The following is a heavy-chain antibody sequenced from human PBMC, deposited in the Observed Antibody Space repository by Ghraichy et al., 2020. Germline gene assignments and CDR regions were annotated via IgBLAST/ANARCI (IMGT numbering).Heavy chain of an antibody. CDR1: GYTFTNYA. Sequence: ASVKVSCQTSGYTFTNYAISWVRQAPGQGLEWMGWISYNGNSDYAQNLQDRVTMTTDTSTNTAYMELRKLRSDDTAVYFCARDLRPISYGRHYFDAWGQGTLVTVSS. CDR3: ARDLRPISYGRHYFDA. D-gene: IGHD1-26*01. V-gene: IGHV1-18*01. J-gene: IGHJ4*02. CDR2: ISYNGNS.